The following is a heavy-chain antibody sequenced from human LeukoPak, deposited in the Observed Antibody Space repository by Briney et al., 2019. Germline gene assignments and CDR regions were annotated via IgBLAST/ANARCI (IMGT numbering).Heavy chain of an antibody. CDR1: GFTFSSYG. J-gene: IGHJ4*02. Sequence: PGRSLRLSCAASGFTFSSYGMHWVLQAPGKGLEWVAVISYDGSNKYYADSVKGRFTISRDNSKNTLYLQMNSLRAEDTAVYYCAKGLSGSYVGGFDYWGQGTLVTVSS. V-gene: IGHV3-30*18. CDR2: ISYDGSNK. D-gene: IGHD1-26*01. CDR3: AKGLSGSYVGGFDY.